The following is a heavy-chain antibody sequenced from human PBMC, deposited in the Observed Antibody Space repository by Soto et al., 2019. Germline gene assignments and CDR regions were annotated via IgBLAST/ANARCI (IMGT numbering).Heavy chain of an antibody. J-gene: IGHJ4*02. CDR2: ISGRGGDST. D-gene: IGHD4-4*01. V-gene: IGHV3-23*01. CDR1: GFTFSSNA. CDR3: AKDLIDYSNSYFDY. Sequence: PGGSLRLSCVASGFTFSSNAMGWVRQAPGKGLEWVSSISGRGGDSTYYADSVKGRFTISRDNSKNTLYLQMNSLRAEDTAVYYCAKDLIDYSNSYFDYWGQGTLVTVSS.